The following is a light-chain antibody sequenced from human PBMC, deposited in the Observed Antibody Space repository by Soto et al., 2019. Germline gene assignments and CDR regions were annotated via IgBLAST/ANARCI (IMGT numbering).Light chain of an antibody. J-gene: IGKJ1*01. CDR3: QQYNKWPTWT. CDR2: AAS. Sequence: DIVMTQSPATLSVSPGERATLSCRASQSVRNNLAWYQQRPSLAPRLIISAASTRATGIPARFSGNGSETEFTLIIDNLQSEDYALYYCQQYNKWPTWTFGQGTKVDIK. CDR1: QSVRNN. V-gene: IGKV3-15*01.